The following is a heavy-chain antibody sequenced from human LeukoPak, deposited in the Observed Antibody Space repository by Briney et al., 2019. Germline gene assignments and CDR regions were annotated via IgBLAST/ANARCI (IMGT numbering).Heavy chain of an antibody. CDR3: TRAKTYYDILTGYYIPGSVDY. Sequence: GGSLRLSCAGLGLTFSTYAMDWVRQAPGKGLEWVGFIRSKAYGGTTEYAASVKGRFTISRDDSKSIAYLQMNSLKTEDTAVYYCTRAKTYYDILTGYYIPGSVDYWGQGTLVTVSS. CDR2: IRSKAYGGTT. V-gene: IGHV3-49*04. D-gene: IGHD3-9*01. CDR1: GLTFSTYA. J-gene: IGHJ4*02.